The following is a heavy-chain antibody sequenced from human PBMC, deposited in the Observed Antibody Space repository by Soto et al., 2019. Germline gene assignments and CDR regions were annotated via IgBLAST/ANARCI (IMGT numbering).Heavy chain of an antibody. CDR2: IIPIFGTA. Sequence: GASVKVSCKASGGTFSSYAISWVRQAPGQGLEWMGGIIPIFGTANYAQKFQGRVTITADESTSTAYMELSSLRSEDTAVYYCASPGPYCSGGSCYSDYYYGMDGWGQGNTVTFSS. CDR1: GGTFSSYA. CDR3: ASPGPYCSGGSCYSDYYYGMDG. V-gene: IGHV1-69*13. J-gene: IGHJ6*02. D-gene: IGHD2-15*01.